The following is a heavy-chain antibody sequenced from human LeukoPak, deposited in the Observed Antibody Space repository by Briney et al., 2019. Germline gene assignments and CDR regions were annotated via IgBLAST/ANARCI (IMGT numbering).Heavy chain of an antibody. V-gene: IGHV4-59*08. Sequence: SETLSLTCTVSGGSISDYYWSWIRQPPGKGLEWIGYISYSGSTYYNPSLKSRVTISVDTSKNQFSLKLSSVTAADTAVYYCARAITMKNDAFDIWGQGTMVTVSS. CDR1: GGSISDYY. J-gene: IGHJ3*02. D-gene: IGHD3-22*01. CDR3: ARAITMKNDAFDI. CDR2: ISYSGST.